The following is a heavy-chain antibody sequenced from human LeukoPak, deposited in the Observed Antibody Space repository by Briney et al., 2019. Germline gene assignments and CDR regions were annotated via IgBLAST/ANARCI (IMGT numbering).Heavy chain of an antibody. J-gene: IGHJ5*02. CDR2: ISGSGDST. CDR3: ANIAVAGTFWFDP. V-gene: IGHV3-23*01. D-gene: IGHD6-19*01. Sequence: QPGGSLRLSCAASGFTFSSYAMSWVGQAPGKGLEWVSAISGSGDSTYYADSVKGRFTISRDNSKNTLYLQMNSLRAEDTAVYYCANIAVAGTFWFDPWGQGTLVTVSS. CDR1: GFTFSSYA.